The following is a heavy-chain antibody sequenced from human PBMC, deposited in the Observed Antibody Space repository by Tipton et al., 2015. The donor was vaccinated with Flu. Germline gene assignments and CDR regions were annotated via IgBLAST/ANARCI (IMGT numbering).Heavy chain of an antibody. CDR1: GGSIRGYY. CDR2: VYYTGST. Sequence: TLSLTCTVSGGSIRGYYWNWIRQFPGKGLEWIGFVYYTGSTNYKSSLKSRVTISVDTSKNQFSLELISVTAADTAVYYCARIQGGYYGSESYDTWGQGMLVTVSS. CDR3: ARIQGGYYGSESYDT. D-gene: IGHD3-10*01. V-gene: IGHV4-59*07. J-gene: IGHJ5*02.